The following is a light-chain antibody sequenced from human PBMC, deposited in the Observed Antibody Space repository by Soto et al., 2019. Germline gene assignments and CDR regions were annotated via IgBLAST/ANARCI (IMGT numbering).Light chain of an antibody. CDR3: LQHNNYPPT. CDR1: HSVSSTY. CDR2: GAS. J-gene: IGKJ1*01. Sequence: EIVLTQSPGTLSLSPGERATLSCRASHSVSSTYLAWYQQKPGQAPRLLIYGASTRATGIPDRFSGIGSGTDATLTISRLEPEDFATYFCLQHNNYPPTFGQGTKVEI. V-gene: IGKV3-20*01.